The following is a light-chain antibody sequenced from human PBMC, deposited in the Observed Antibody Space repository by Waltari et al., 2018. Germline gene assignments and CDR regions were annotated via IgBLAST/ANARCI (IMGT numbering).Light chain of an antibody. CDR1: SSDVGGYNY. CDR3: SSYTSRSTWV. CDR2: DVT. Sequence: QSAPTQPASVSGSPGQSITISCTGTSSDVGGYNYVSWYQPHPGKAPKLMIYDVTNRPSGVSNGFSGSKSGNTACLTISGLQAEDEADYYCSSYTSRSTWVFGGGTKLTVL. V-gene: IGLV2-14*03. J-gene: IGLJ2*01.